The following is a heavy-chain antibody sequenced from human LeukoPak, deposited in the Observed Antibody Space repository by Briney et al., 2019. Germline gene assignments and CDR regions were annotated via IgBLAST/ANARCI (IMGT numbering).Heavy chain of an antibody. CDR1: GFTVSSNY. J-gene: IGHJ4*02. V-gene: IGHV3-66*02. D-gene: IGHD5-18*01. Sequence: GGSLRLSCAASGFTVSSNYISWVRQAPGKGLEWVSVIYSGGSTYYADSVKGRFTISRDNSKNTLYLQMNSLRAEDTAVYYCARAEDTAMVQGGFDYWGQGTLVTVSS. CDR2: IYSGGST. CDR3: ARAEDTAMVQGGFDY.